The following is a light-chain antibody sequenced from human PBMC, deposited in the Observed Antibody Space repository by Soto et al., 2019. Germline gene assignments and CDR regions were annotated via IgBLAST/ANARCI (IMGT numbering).Light chain of an antibody. CDR2: GAS. J-gene: IGKJ1*01. CDR3: QQYNDWPPVT. V-gene: IGKV3-15*01. Sequence: EIVLTQSPATLSAFPGDRVTFSCRSSQALNTRLAWYQHKPGQAPRLLIHGASTRATGIPARFSGSGSGTEFTLTISSLQSEDFAVYYCQQYNDWPPVTFGQGTKVDIK. CDR1: QALNTR.